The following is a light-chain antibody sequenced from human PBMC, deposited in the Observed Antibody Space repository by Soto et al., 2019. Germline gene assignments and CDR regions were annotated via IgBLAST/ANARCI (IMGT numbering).Light chain of an antibody. J-gene: IGKJ2*01. CDR1: QSVHTY. V-gene: IGKV3-11*01. CDR3: QQRSNWPPYT. Sequence: ETVLTQSPATLSLSPGERATLSCRASQSVHTYLAWYQQKAGQAPRLLIYDASNRAPGIPARFRGSGSGTDCTLTISSLEPEDCAVYYCQQRSNWPPYTFGQGTKLEIK. CDR2: DAS.